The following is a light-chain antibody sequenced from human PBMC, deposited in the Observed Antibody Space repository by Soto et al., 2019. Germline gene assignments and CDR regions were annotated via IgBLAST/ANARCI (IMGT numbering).Light chain of an antibody. CDR3: QHFGWPTFT. Sequence: PHYPSTLSLSPRQGATDSYKASQSVSSSYVGWHQQRPGQTPSLLIYGASTRATGIQDRCSGSGSGTHFTLTSSILEPGDFVVYCCQHFGWPTFTFGQGTRLEIK. V-gene: IGKV3-20*01. CDR1: QSVSSSY. CDR2: GAS. J-gene: IGKJ5*01.